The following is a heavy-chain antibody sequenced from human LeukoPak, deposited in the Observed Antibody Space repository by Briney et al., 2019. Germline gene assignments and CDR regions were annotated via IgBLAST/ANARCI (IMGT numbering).Heavy chain of an antibody. V-gene: IGHV3-74*01. CDR1: GFTFSNAW. J-gene: IGHJ4*02. D-gene: IGHD6-19*01. CDR3: ARSSSGWYS. Sequence: GGSLRLSCAASGFTFSNAWMHWVRQAPGKGLVWVSRINTDGSTTSYADSVKGRFTISRDNAKNMLYLQMNSLRAEDTAVYYCARSSSGWYSWGQGTLVTVSS. CDR2: INTDGSTT.